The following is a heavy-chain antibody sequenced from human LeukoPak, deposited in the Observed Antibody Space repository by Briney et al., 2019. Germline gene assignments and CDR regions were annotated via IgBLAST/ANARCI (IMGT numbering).Heavy chain of an antibody. CDR3: ARVDCSSTSCYAAGNWFDP. V-gene: IGHV1-18*04. J-gene: IGHJ5*02. CDR1: GYTFTSYG. CDR2: ISAYNGNT. D-gene: IGHD2-2*01. Sequence: GASVKVSCKASGYTFTSYGISRVRQAPGQGLEWMGWISAYNGNTNYAQKLQGRVTMTTDTSTSTAYMELRSLRSDDTAVYYCARVDCSSTSCYAAGNWFDPWGQGTLVTVSS.